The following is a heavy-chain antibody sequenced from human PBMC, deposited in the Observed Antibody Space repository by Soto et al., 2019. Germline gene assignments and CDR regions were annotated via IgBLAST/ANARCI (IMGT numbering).Heavy chain of an antibody. J-gene: IGHJ4*02. V-gene: IGHV4-4*02. CDR3: ASLGTTVTSFDY. CDR1: GGSISSPTW. Sequence: QVQLRESGPGLVKPSGTLSLTCAVSGGSISSPTWWSWVRQPPGKGLESIGASSHSGSTNYNPSLMSRATIALDKSKNQFSLKRSSVTAADTAVYYCASLGTTVTSFDYWGQGILVTVSS. D-gene: IGHD4-4*01. CDR2: SSHSGST.